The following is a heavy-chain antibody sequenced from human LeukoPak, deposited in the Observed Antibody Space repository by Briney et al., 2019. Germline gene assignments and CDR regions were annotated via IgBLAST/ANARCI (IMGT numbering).Heavy chain of an antibody. CDR1: GFTFSSYG. D-gene: IGHD3-9*01. CDR3: AKDLQVYDILTGYSSSDSGAH. V-gene: IGHV3-30*02. CDR2: IRYDGSNK. Sequence: GGSLRLSCAASGFTFSSYGMHWVRQAPGKGLEWVAFIRYDGSNKYYADSVKGRFTISRDNSKNTLYLQMSSLRAEDTAVYYCAKDLQVYDILTGYSSSDSGAHWGQGTLVTVSS. J-gene: IGHJ4*02.